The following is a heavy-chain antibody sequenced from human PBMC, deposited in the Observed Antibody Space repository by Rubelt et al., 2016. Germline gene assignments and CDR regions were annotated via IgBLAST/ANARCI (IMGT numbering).Heavy chain of an antibody. J-gene: IGHJ3*02. CDR2: ISAYNDNT. CDR3: ARRDGYNWDDAFDI. V-gene: IGHV1-18*01. CDR1: GYTFTSYG. D-gene: IGHD5-24*01. Sequence: QVQLVQSGAEVKKPGASVKVSCKASGYTFTSYGISWVRQAPGQGLEWMGWISAYNDNTNYAHKRHVRVTMTTDTSTSTAYRGLRSLRSDDTAVYYCARRDGYNWDDAFDIWGQGTMVTVSS.